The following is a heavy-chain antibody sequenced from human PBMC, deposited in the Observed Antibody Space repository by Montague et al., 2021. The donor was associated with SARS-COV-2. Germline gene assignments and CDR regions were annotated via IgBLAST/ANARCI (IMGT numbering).Heavy chain of an antibody. CDR2: IYYSGST. CDR1: GGSISSGGYY. J-gene: IGHJ2*01. D-gene: IGHD3-3*01. Sequence: TLSLTCTVSGGSISSGGYYWSWIREHPGKGLEWIGYIYYSGSTYYXRSLKSRVTISVDTSKNQFSLKLSSVTAADTAVYYCARSSAPSITICGVRNTYWYFALWGRGTLVTVSS. V-gene: IGHV4-31*03. CDR3: ARSSAPSITICGVRNTYWYFAL.